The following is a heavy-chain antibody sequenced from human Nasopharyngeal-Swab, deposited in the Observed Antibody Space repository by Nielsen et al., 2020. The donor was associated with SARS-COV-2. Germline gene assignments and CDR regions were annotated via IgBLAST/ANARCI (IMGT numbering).Heavy chain of an antibody. CDR2: TYYSSKWYN. CDR1: GYSVSSSSAA. D-gene: IGHD4-17*01. CDR3: ARARGAYGDYYYYYYTDV. V-gene: IGHV6-1*01. Sequence: SASLSLTCAISGYSVSSSSAAWNWIRQSPSIVLVLLGRTYYSSKWYNDYAVSVKSRITINPDTSKNQFSLHLNSVTPEDTAVYYCARARGAYGDYYYYYYTDVWGKGTTVTVSS. J-gene: IGHJ6*03.